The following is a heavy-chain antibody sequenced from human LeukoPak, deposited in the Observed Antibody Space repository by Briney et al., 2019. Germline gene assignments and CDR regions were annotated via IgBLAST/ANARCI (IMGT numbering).Heavy chain of an antibody. CDR3: ARQGQLLLRGAFDI. V-gene: IGHV5-51*01. D-gene: IGHD2-15*01. J-gene: IGHJ3*02. Sequence: GESLKISWKGSGYSFTSYWIGWVRQMPGEGLEWMGIIDPGDSDTRYSPSCQGQVTISADKSTSTAYLQRSSLKASAAAMYYCARQGQLLLRGAFDIWGQGTMVTVSS. CDR1: GYSFTSYW. CDR2: IDPGDSDT.